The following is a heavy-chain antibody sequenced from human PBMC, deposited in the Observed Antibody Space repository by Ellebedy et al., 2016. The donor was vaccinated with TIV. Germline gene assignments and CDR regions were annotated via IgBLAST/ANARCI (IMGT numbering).Heavy chain of an antibody. V-gene: IGHV3-7*01. J-gene: IGHJ2*01. CDR2: INQDGSEK. D-gene: IGHD2-21*02. CDR1: GFTFSSYW. CDR3: ARDRAYGGGDCYPYWYFDL. Sequence: GGSLRLSXAASGFTFSSYWMSWVRQAPGKGLEWVANINQDGSEKYYVDSVKGRFTISRDNAKNSLYLQMNSLRAEDTAVYYCARDRAYGGGDCYPYWYFDLWGRGTLVTVSS.